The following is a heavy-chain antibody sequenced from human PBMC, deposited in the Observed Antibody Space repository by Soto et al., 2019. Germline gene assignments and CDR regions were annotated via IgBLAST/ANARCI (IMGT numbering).Heavy chain of an antibody. D-gene: IGHD6-13*01. V-gene: IGHV1-3*01. CDR1: GYTITCCA. CDR2: FNAGDGDT. Sequence: QVQLVQSGAEVKKPGASVRVSCKASGYTITCCAMHWVRQAPGQRPEWMGWFNAGDGDTKYSQNFQGRFTIIRATSARPVYMALTGLRPEDTAGYYCARDGKGRPAAETWYWGQGPLVTASS. J-gene: IGHJ4*02. CDR3: ARDGKGRPAAETWY.